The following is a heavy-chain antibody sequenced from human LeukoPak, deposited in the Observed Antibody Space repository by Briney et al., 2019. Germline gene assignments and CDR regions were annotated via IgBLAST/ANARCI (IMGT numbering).Heavy chain of an antibody. CDR3: ARHRSYYGSGRYFDY. D-gene: IGHD3-10*01. CDR2: IYYSGST. Sequence: PSETLSLTCTVSGGSISSYYWSWIRQPPGKGLEWIGYIYYSGSTYYNPSLKSRVTISVDTSKNQFSLKLSSVTAADTAVYYCARHRSYYGSGRYFDYWGQGTLVTVSS. V-gene: IGHV4-59*04. J-gene: IGHJ4*02. CDR1: GGSISSYY.